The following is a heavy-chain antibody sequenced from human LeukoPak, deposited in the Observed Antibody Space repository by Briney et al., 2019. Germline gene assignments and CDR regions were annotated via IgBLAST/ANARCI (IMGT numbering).Heavy chain of an antibody. D-gene: IGHD5-12*01. CDR1: GFTFSNYA. Sequence: GGSLRLPCAASGFTFSNYAMSWVRQAPGKGLQWVSVISGSGTATYYADSVKGRFTISRDNSKNTLYLQMNSLRAEDTAVYYCAKCGYYYCNGVDVWGQGTTVTVSS. CDR3: AKCGYYYCNGVDV. CDR2: ISGSGTAT. V-gene: IGHV3-23*01. J-gene: IGHJ6*02.